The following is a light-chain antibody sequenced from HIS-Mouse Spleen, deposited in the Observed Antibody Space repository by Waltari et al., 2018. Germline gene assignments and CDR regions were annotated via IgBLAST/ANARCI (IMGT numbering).Light chain of an antibody. Sequence: QSALTQPPSASGSPGQSVTISCPGTSSDVGGYNYVSWYQQPPGQAPKLMIYEVSKRPSGVPDRFSGSKSGNTASLTVSGLQAEDEADYYCSSYAGSNNFVVFGGGTKLTVL. V-gene: IGLV2-8*01. J-gene: IGLJ2*01. CDR1: SSDVGGYNY. CDR3: SSYAGSNNFVV. CDR2: EVS.